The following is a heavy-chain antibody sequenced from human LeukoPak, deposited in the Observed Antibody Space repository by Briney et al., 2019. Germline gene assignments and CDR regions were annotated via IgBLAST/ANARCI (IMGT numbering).Heavy chain of an antibody. V-gene: IGHV3-9*01. D-gene: IGHD3-22*01. CDR3: AKDITSYYYDSSGSLFDC. Sequence: QTGGSLRLSCAASGFTFDDYAMHWVRQAPGKGLEWVSGISWNSGSIGYADSVKGRFTISRDNAKNSLYLQMDSLRAEDTALYYCAKDITSYYYDSSGSLFDCWGQGTLVTVSS. J-gene: IGHJ4*02. CDR2: ISWNSGSI. CDR1: GFTFDDYA.